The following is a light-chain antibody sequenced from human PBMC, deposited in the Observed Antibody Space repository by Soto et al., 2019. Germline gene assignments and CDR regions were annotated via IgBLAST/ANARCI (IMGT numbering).Light chain of an antibody. Sequence: HSALTQPPSASGSPGQSVTISCTGTSSDVGGYNYVSWYQQHPGKAPKLMIYEVSKRPSGVPDRFSGSKSGNTASLTVSGLQAEDEADYYCSSFAGSFYWVFGGGTQLTV. CDR3: SSFAGSFYWV. CDR1: SSDVGGYNY. V-gene: IGLV2-8*01. J-gene: IGLJ2*01. CDR2: EVS.